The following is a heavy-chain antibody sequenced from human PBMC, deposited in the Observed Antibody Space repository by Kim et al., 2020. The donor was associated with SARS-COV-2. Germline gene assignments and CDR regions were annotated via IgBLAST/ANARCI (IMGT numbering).Heavy chain of an antibody. J-gene: IGHJ4*02. V-gene: IGHV3-9*01. CDR2: ISWNSGSI. D-gene: IGHD6-19*01. Sequence: GGSLRLSCAASGFTFDDYAMHWVRQAPGKGLEWVSGISWNSGSIGYADSVKGRFTISRDNAKNSLFLQMNSLRTEDTALYYCAKDRRIAVAGTGFDYWGQGTLVTVSS. CDR1: GFTFDDYA. CDR3: AKDRRIAVAGTGFDY.